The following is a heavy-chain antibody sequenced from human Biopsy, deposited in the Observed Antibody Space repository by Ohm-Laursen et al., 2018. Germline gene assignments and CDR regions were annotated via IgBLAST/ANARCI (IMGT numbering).Heavy chain of an antibody. V-gene: IGHV4-38-2*01. CDR1: GFSISSGFH. CDR3: ARMKGRGYFDY. J-gene: IGHJ4*02. D-gene: IGHD2-15*01. Sequence: SDTLSLTCGVSGFSISSGFHWAWIRQPPGKGLERIGFIYRTGTTTYNPSFKSRVAMAVDTSKNQFSLTLNSVTAADTAVYYCARMKGRGYFDYWGQGILVTVSS. CDR2: IYRTGTT.